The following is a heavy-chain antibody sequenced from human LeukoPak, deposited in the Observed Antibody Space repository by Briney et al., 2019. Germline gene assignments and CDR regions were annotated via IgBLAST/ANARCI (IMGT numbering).Heavy chain of an antibody. Sequence: GGSLRLSCAASGFTFSDFYMSWIRQAPGKGLEWVSYISSGGSNIHYADSVKGRFTISRDDAHNSLILQMNSLTAEDTAVFYCARGSRYGSGSHFDFWGQGTLVTVSS. V-gene: IGHV3-11*01. CDR2: ISSGGSNI. J-gene: IGHJ4*02. CDR1: GFTFSDFY. CDR3: ARGSRYGSGSHFDF. D-gene: IGHD3-10*01.